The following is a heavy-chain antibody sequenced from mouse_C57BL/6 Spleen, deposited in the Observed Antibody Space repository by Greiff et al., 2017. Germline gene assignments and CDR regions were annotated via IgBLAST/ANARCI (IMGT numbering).Heavy chain of an antibody. V-gene: IGHV1-61*01. Sequence: QVQLQQPGAELVRPGSSVKLSCKASGYTFTSYWMDWVKQRPGQGLEWIGNIYPSDSETHYNQKFKDKATLTVDKSSSTAYMQLSSLTSEDSAVYDCARRSLTGPYWYFDVWGTGTTVTVSS. CDR1: GYTFTSYW. CDR2: IYPSDSET. CDR3: ARRSLTGPYWYFDV. D-gene: IGHD4-1*01. J-gene: IGHJ1*03.